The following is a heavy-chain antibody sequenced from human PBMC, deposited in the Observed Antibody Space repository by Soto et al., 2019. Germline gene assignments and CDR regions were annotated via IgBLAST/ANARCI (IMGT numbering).Heavy chain of an antibody. J-gene: IGHJ5*02. CDR1: GGSVRRENYY. CDR3: ARDLVVTDYYTGRWFDT. V-gene: IGHV4-61*01. Sequence: PSETLSLTCTVSGGSVRRENYYWSWIRQPPGKGLEWIGYIYYSGSTNYNPSLKSRVTISVDTSKNQFSLKLSSVTAADTAVYYCARDLVVTDYYTGRWFDTWRQGTLVTVSS. D-gene: IGHD3-9*01. CDR2: IYYSGST.